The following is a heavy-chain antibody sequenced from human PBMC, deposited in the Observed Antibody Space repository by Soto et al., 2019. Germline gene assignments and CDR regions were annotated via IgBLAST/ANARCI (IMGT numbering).Heavy chain of an antibody. CDR3: ARDLIHLWSIEYYYYGMDV. Sequence: GGFLRPSCAAFGFTFRSYWMHWVRQAPGKALGWCSQINGDGISTSYAASVKGRFTISRDNAKATLYLQMNSLKPEDTAMYYCARDLIHLWSIEYYYYGMDVWGQGTTVTVSS. V-gene: IGHV3-74*01. CDR1: GFTFRSYW. CDR2: INGDGIST. J-gene: IGHJ6*02. D-gene: IGHD5-18*01.